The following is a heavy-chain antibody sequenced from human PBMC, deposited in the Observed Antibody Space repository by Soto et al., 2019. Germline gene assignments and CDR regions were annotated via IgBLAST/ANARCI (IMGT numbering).Heavy chain of an antibody. CDR2: IYYSWST. J-gene: IGHJ6*02. CDR3: AREPLRVYAMDV. CDR1: GGSISSGDDY. Sequence: QVQLQESGPGQVKPSQTLSLTCTVSGGSISSGDDYWSWIRQSPGKGLEWIGYIYYSWSTYYNPSLKRRVTLSVHASKNQFSLKLSSVTAADTAVYYCAREPLRVYAMDVWGQGTTVTVSS. V-gene: IGHV4-30-4*01. D-gene: IGHD5-12*01.